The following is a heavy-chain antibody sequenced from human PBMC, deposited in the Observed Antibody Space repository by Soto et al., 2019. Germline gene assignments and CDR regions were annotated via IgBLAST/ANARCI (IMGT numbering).Heavy chain of an antibody. J-gene: IGHJ6*01. Sequence: SETLSLTCSVSGGSIRGYYWSWIRQPPGKGLEWLGFIFDSGNTKYNPSLKSRVTISIDTSKNEFSLRVSSVTAADTVVYYCARDPSYCYGSDNALFLSGVDVGGQGTTVEVST. D-gene: IGHD3-10*01. CDR3: ARDPSYCYGSDNALFLSGVDV. CDR2: IFDSGNT. V-gene: IGHV4-59*01. CDR1: GGSIRGYY.